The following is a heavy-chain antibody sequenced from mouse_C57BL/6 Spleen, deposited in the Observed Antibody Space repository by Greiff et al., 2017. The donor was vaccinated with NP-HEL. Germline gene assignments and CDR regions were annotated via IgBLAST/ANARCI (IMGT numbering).Heavy chain of an antibody. CDR3: ARNHYDYDGGFAY. CDR1: GFSLTSYG. D-gene: IGHD2-4*01. CDR2: IWSGGST. Sequence: VQVVESGPGLVQPSQSLSITCTVSGFSLTSYGVHWVRQSPGKGLEWLGVIWSGGSTDYNAAFISRLSISKDNSKSQVFFKMNSLQADDTAIYYCARNHYDYDGGFAYWGQGTLVTVSA. V-gene: IGHV2-2*01. J-gene: IGHJ3*01.